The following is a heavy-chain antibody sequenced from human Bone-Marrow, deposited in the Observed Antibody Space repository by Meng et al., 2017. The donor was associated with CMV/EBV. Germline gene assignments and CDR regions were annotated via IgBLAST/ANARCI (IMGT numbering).Heavy chain of an antibody. Sequence: ASVKVSCKASGYSFTTYGIHWVRQGPSQRLEWMGWISPDTGDGDSAQNFQGRVTMTTDTSISTAYVELNRLTSEDTAVYYCASGQIRGWNCYLDYWGQGTLVTVSS. D-gene: IGHD3-3*01. CDR3: ASGQIRGWNCYLDY. CDR2: ISPDTGDG. J-gene: IGHJ4*02. V-gene: IGHV1-2*02. CDR1: GYSFTTYG.